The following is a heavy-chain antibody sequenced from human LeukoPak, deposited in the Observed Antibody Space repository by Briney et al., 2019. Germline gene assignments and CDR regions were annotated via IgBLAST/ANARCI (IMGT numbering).Heavy chain of an antibody. Sequence: SETLSLTCTVSGGSISSSYYYWGWIRQPPGKGLEWIGEINHSGSTNYNPSLKSRVTISVDTSKNQFSLKLSSVTAADTAVYYCASVYDSSGYYPFWGQGTLVTVSS. CDR3: ASVYDSSGYYPF. CDR1: GGSISSSYYY. J-gene: IGHJ4*02. V-gene: IGHV4-39*07. D-gene: IGHD3-22*01. CDR2: INHSGST.